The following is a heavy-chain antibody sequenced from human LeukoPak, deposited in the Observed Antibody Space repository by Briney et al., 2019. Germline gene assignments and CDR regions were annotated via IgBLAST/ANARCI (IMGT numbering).Heavy chain of an antibody. V-gene: IGHV3-21*01. J-gene: IGHJ3*02. CDR1: EFTFSSYS. Sequence: PGGSLRLSCAASEFTFSSYSMNWVRQAPGKGLEWVSSISSSSSYIYYADSVKGRFTISRDNAKNSLYLQMNSLRAEDTAVYYCASGLTSHDSSGYIFSDDAFDIWGQGTMVTVSS. CDR3: ASGLTSHDSSGYIFSDDAFDI. D-gene: IGHD3-22*01. CDR2: ISSSSSYI.